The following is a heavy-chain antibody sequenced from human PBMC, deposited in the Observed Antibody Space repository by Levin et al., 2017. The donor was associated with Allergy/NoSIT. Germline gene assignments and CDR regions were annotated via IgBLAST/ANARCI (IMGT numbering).Heavy chain of an antibody. J-gene: IGHJ4*02. CDR3: AREDPDYYFDY. CDR2: VSYDGKNK. CDR1: GFTFTGYA. Sequence: GESLKISCAASGFTFTGYAMHWVRQAPGKGLEWVAAVSYDGKNKYYADSVKGRFTISRDNSKDTLYLQMNSLRAEDTAVYYCAREDPDYYFDYWGQGTLVTVSS. V-gene: IGHV3-30*04.